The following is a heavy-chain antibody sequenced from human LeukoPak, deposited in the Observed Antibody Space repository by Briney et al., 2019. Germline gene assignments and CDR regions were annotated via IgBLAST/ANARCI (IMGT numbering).Heavy chain of an antibody. CDR2: VNYSGYT. Sequence: SETLSLTCTVSTASLNNIGYYWGWIRQPLGEGLEWLGIVNYSGYTYYNPSLRSRVSINVDTAKNQFSLKLSSVTAADTAVYYRVRQKGHSSSWWYFDYWAQGTLVTVSS. CDR1: TASLNNIGYY. D-gene: IGHD6-19*01. CDR3: VRQKGHSSSWWYFDY. V-gene: IGHV4-39*01. J-gene: IGHJ4*02.